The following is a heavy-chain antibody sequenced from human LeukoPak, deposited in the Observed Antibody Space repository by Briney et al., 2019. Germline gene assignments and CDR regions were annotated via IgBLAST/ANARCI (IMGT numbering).Heavy chain of an antibody. CDR1: GFTFSNYN. V-gene: IGHV4-39*07. CDR2: IYYSGST. Sequence: GSLRLSCAASGFTFSNYNMNWVRQAPGMGLEWIGSIYYSGSTYYNPSLKSRVTISVDTSKNQFSLKLSSVTAADTAVYYCAKYSSSWYEAFDIWGQGTMVTVSS. CDR3: AKYSSSWYEAFDI. J-gene: IGHJ3*02. D-gene: IGHD6-13*01.